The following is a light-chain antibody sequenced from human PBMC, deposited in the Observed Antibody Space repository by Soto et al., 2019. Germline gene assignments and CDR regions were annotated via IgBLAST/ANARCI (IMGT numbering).Light chain of an antibody. V-gene: IGLV2-8*01. CDR1: SSDGGGYNS. CDR2: EVS. J-gene: IGLJ1*01. Sequence: QSALTQPPSASGSPGQSVTISCTGTSSDGGGYNSVSWYQQHPGKAPKLVIYEVSKRPSGVPDRFSGSKSGNTASLIVSGLQADDEADYYCSSYTGTNTYVFGTGTKLTVL. CDR3: SSYTGTNTYV.